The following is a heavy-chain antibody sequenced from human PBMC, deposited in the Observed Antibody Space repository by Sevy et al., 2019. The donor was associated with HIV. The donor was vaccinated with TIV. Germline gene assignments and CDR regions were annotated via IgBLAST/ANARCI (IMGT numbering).Heavy chain of an antibody. V-gene: IGHV4-39*01. CDR1: GGSISSSSYY. CDR3: ARHGGGPYSGHNWFDP. D-gene: IGHD5-12*01. CDR2: IYYSGST. Sequence: SDTLSLTCTVSGGSISSSSYYWGWIRQPPGKGLEWIGSIYYSGSTYYNPSLKSRVTISVDTSKNQFSLKLSSVTAADTAVYYCARHGGGPYSGHNWFDPWGQGTLVTVSS. J-gene: IGHJ5*02.